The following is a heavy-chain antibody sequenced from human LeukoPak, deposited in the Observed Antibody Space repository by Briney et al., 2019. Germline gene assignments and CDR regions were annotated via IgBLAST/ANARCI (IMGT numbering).Heavy chain of an antibody. Sequence: GGSLRLSCAASGFTFSSYGMHWVRQAPGEGLEWVAVIWYDGSNKYYADSVKGRFTISRDNSKNTLYLQMNSLRAEDTAVYYCARDLMNGIFDYWGQGTLVTVSS. J-gene: IGHJ4*02. V-gene: IGHV3-33*01. CDR1: GFTFSSYG. CDR3: ARDLMNGIFDY. D-gene: IGHD1-14*01. CDR2: IWYDGSNK.